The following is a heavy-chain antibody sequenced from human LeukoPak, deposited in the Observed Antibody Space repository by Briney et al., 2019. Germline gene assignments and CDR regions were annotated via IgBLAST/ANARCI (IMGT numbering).Heavy chain of an antibody. D-gene: IGHD1-26*01. V-gene: IGHV1-69*13. Sequence: GASVKVSCKASGGTFSSYAISWVRQAPGQGLEWMGGIIPIFGTANYAQKFQGRVTITADESTSTAYMELSSLRSEDTAVYYCARDRSGSYHDAFDIWGQGTMVTVSS. CDR3: ARDRSGSYHDAFDI. CDR2: IIPIFGTA. CDR1: GGTFSSYA. J-gene: IGHJ3*02.